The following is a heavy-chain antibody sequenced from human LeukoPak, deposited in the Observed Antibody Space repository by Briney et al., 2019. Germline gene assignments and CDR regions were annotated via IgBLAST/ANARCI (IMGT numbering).Heavy chain of an antibody. D-gene: IGHD3-16*02. CDR1: GYTFTSYG. CDR3: ARGPLDYDYVWGSYRLRGYFDY. V-gene: IGHV1-18*01. Sequence: ASVKVSCKASGYTFTSYGISWARQAPGQGLEWMGWISAYNGNTNYAQKLQGRVTMTTDTSTSTAYMELRSLRSDDTAVYYCARGPLDYDYVWGSYRLRGYFDYWGQGTLVTVSS. J-gene: IGHJ4*02. CDR2: ISAYNGNT.